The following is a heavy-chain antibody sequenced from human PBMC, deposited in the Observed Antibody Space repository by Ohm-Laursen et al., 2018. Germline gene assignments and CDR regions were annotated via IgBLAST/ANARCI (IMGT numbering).Heavy chain of an antibody. CDR1: GYTFTSYY. V-gene: IGHV1-46*01. J-gene: IGHJ5*02. CDR3: ARVVRGWFDP. CDR2: INPSGGST. D-gene: IGHD3-10*01. Sequence: GSSVKVSCKVSGYTFTSYYKHWVRQAPGQGLEWMGIINPSGGSTSYAQKFQGRVTMTRDTSTSTVYMELSSLRSEDTAVYYCARVVRGWFDPWGQGTLVTVSS.